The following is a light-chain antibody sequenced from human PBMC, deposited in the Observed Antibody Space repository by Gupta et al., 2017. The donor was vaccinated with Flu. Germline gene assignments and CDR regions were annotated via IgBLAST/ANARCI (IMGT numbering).Light chain of an antibody. CDR3: QQRSDWPRT. CDR1: QSVSSY. CDR2: DAS. V-gene: IGKV3-11*01. Sequence: EIVLTQSPATLSLSPGERATLSCRASQSVSSYLAWYQQKPGQAPRLLIYDASNRATSIPARFSGSGSGTDFTLTISSLVPEDFAVYYCQQRSDWPRTFGQGTKVEIK. J-gene: IGKJ1*01.